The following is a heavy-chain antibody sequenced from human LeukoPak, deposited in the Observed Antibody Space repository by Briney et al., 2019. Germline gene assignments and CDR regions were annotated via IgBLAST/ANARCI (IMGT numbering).Heavy chain of an antibody. CDR1: GFTFSSYG. J-gene: IGHJ6*02. D-gene: IGHD6-19*01. CDR3: ARAHSSGWSAPYYYGMDV. CDR2: IWYEGSNK. V-gene: IGHV3-33*01. Sequence: PGGSLRLSCAASGFTFSSYGMHWVRQAPGKGLEWVAVIWYEGSNKYYADSVKGRFTISRDNSKNTLYLRMNSLRAEDTAVYYCARAHSSGWSAPYYYGMDVWGQGTTVTVSS.